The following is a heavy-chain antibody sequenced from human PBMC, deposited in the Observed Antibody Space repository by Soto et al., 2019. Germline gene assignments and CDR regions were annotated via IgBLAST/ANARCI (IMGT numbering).Heavy chain of an antibody. CDR2: IYYSGST. J-gene: IGHJ4*02. Sequence: SETLSLTCTVSGGSISSSSYYWGWIRQPPGKGLEWIGSIYYSGSTYYNPSLKSRVTISVDTSKNQFSLKLSSVTAADTAVYYCARQGRNVVPLRTYYFDYWGQGTLVTVS. CDR1: GGSISSSSYY. V-gene: IGHV4-39*01. D-gene: IGHD2-2*01. CDR3: ARQGRNVVPLRTYYFDY.